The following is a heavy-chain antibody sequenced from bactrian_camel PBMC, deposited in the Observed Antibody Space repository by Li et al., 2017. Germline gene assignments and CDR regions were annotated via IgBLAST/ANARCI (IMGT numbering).Heavy chain of an antibody. CDR1: GVIYSGTC. CDR3: VGDAWTW. CDR2: ISTSGVT. D-gene: IGHD1*01. J-gene: IGHJ4*01. Sequence: VQLVESGGGSVQTGGSLRLSCAASGVIYSGTCMGWFRRAPGKEREGVAAISTSGVTYYADSVKGRFTMSRDNARNTVYLQMDNLNSDDTALYYCVGDAWTWWGQGTQVTVS. V-gene: IGHV3S53*01.